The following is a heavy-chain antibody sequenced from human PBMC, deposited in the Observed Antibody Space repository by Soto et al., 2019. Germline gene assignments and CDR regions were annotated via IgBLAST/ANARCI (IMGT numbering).Heavy chain of an antibody. CDR2: ISSSSSNI. J-gene: IGHJ2*01. CDR1: GFTFSSYS. D-gene: IGHD3-16*01. Sequence: EVQLVESGGGLVKPGGSLRLSCAASGFTFSSYSMNWVRQAPGKGLEWVSSISSSSSNIYYADAVKGRFTMSRDNAKNLVYLQRNSRGAEDPAVYYWGGEGGRGGGGYFDLWGRGTLVTVSS. CDR3: GGEGGRGGGGYFDL. V-gene: IGHV3-21*06.